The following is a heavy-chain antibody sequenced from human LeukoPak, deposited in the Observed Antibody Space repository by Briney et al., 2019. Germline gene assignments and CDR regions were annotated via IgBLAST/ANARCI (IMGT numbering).Heavy chain of an antibody. D-gene: IGHD3-10*01. CDR2: IYSSGSS. CDR1: GFTVSSNY. V-gene: IGHV3-53*05. CDR3: ARGGVRVAFDM. Sequence: PGGSLRLSCAASGFTVSSNYMSWVRQAPGKGLEWVSLIYSSGSSYYADSVKGRFTISRDNSKNTLYLQMNSLRTEDTAVYYCARGGVRVAFDMWSQGTMVTVSS. J-gene: IGHJ3*02.